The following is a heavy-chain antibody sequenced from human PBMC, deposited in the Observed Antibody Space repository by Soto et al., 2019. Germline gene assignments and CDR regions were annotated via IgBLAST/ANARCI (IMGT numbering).Heavy chain of an antibody. CDR2: IIPIFGTA. D-gene: IGHD4-17*01. CDR3: ARGGTTVVTPQEEAPWFDP. J-gene: IGHJ5*02. V-gene: IGHV1-69*01. CDR1: GGTFSSYA. Sequence: QVQLVQSGAEVKKPGSSVKVSCKASGGTFSSYAISWVRQAPGQVLECMGGIIPIFGTANYAQKFQGRVTLTADESTSTAYMELSSLRSEDTAVYYCARGGTTVVTPQEEAPWFDPWGQGTLVTVSS.